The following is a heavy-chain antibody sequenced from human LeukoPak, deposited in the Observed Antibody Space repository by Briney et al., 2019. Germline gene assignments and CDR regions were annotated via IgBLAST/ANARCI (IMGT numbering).Heavy chain of an antibody. Sequence: PSETLSLTCTVSGGSISSSSYYWGWIRQPPGKGLEWIGSIYYSGSTYYNPSLKSRVTISVDTSKNQFSLKLSSVTAADTAVYYCASTYGSGSYYNIGWFDPWGQGTLVTVSS. J-gene: IGHJ5*02. CDR1: GGSISSSSYY. D-gene: IGHD3-10*01. CDR2: IYYSGST. CDR3: ASTYGSGSYYNIGWFDP. V-gene: IGHV4-39*01.